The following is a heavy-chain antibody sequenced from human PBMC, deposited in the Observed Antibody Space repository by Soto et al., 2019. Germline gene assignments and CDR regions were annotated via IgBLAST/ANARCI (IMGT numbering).Heavy chain of an antibody. J-gene: IGHJ4*02. Sequence: ASVKVSCKASGGTFNKYGIDWVRQAPGQGLEWMGGIIPLFGTANYAQKFQGRVTISADEVTSTVYMELRSPRSEDTGVYYCARQFDYDTSGYYYAYWGQGALVTVSS. CDR3: ARQFDYDTSGYYYAY. V-gene: IGHV1-69*13. CDR2: IIPLFGTA. D-gene: IGHD3-22*01. CDR1: GGTFNKYG.